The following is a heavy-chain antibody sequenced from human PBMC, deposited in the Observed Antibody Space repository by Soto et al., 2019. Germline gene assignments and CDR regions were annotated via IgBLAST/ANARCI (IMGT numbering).Heavy chain of an antibody. Sequence: PSETLSLTCTVSGGSISRYYRNWIRQPPGKTLEWIGYISESGSTKYNPSLKSRVTILVDTPKNQFSLKLSSVTAADTAVYYCARDPGIIGTTDYFDYWGQGILVTVSS. J-gene: IGHJ4*02. CDR2: ISESGST. CDR3: ARDPGIIGTTDYFDY. CDR1: GGSISRYY. V-gene: IGHV4-59*01. D-gene: IGHD1-7*01.